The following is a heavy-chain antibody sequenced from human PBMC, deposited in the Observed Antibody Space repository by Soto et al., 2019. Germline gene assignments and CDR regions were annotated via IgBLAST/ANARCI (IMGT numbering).Heavy chain of an antibody. J-gene: IGHJ4*02. Sequence: GGSLRLSCAASGFTFSSYAMNWFRQAPVNGLEWVSSISGSGGSTHYADSVKGRFTISRDNSKNTLYLQMNSLRAEDTAVYYCAKDGSQSDTSSWYYWGQGTLVTVSS. CDR1: GFTFSSYA. CDR2: ISGSGGST. CDR3: AKDGSQSDTSSWYY. V-gene: IGHV3-23*01. D-gene: IGHD6-13*01.